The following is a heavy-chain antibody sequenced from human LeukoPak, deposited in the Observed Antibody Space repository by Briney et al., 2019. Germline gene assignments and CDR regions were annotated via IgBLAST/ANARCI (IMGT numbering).Heavy chain of an antibody. CDR3: ARDVGYTYGVYYYYGMDV. D-gene: IGHD5-18*01. V-gene: IGHV4-4*02. CDR1: GGSISSSNW. J-gene: IGHJ6*02. CDR2: IYHSGSF. Sequence: SETLSLTCAVSGGSISSSNWWSWVRQPPGKGLEWIGEIYHSGSFNYNPSPKSRVTISVDASKNQFSLKLTSVTAADTAMYYCARDVGYTYGVYYYYGMDVWGQGTTVIVSS.